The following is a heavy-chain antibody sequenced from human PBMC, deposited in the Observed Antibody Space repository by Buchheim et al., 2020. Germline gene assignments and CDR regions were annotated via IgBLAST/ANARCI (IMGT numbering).Heavy chain of an antibody. CDR3: ARRYCSSTSCYPDYYYYYGMDV. Sequence: QVQLVQSGAEVKKPGSSVKVSCKASGGTFSSYAISWVRQAPGQGLEWMGGIIPIFGTANYAQKFQGRVTITADKSTSTAYMELSSLRSEDTAVYYCARRYCSSTSCYPDYYYYYGMDVWDQGTT. V-gene: IGHV1-69*06. CDR1: GGTFSSYA. D-gene: IGHD2-2*01. CDR2: IIPIFGTA. J-gene: IGHJ6*02.